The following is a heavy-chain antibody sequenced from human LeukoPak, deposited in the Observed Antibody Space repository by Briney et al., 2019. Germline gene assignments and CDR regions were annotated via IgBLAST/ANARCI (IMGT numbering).Heavy chain of an antibody. CDR1: GFTVSSNY. Sequence: PGGSLRLSCAASGFTVSSNYMSWVRQAPGKGLEWVSIIYAGGTTLYADSVKGRFTISRDISKNTLYLQMNSLRAEDTAVYYCARGVDYAGGCWGQGTLVTVSS. CDR3: ARGVDYAGGC. D-gene: IGHD4-17*01. V-gene: IGHV3-66*02. J-gene: IGHJ4*02. CDR2: IYAGGTT.